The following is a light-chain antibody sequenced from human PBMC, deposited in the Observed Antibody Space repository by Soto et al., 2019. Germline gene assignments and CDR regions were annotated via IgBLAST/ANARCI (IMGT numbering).Light chain of an antibody. V-gene: IGKV3-20*01. CDR1: QSVSSNF. Sequence: EIVLTQSPGTLSLSPGERATLSCRASQSVSSNFLAWYQQKPDQAPRLLSYGASSSATGIPDRFSGSGSEAGFTPTISTLEPEDSAVYYSQQYGRLPITFGQGTRMEIK. J-gene: IGKJ5*01. CDR3: QQYGRLPIT. CDR2: GAS.